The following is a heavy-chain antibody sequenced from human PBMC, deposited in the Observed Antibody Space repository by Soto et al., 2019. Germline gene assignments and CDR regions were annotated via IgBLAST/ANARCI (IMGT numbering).Heavy chain of an antibody. CDR2: ISGIGGST. J-gene: IGHJ4*02. V-gene: IGHV3-23*01. CDR1: GFTFSSYA. CDR3: AKAVGGGYYFDY. Sequence: EVQLLESGGGLVQPGGSLRLSCAASGFTFSSYAMSWVRQAPGKGLEWVSAISGIGGSTYYADSVKGRFTISRDNSKNTLYLQMNSLRAEDTAVYYCAKAVGGGYYFDYWGQGTLVTVSS. D-gene: IGHD3-10*01.